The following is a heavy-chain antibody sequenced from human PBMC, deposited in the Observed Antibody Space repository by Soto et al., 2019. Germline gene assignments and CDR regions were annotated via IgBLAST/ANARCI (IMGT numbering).Heavy chain of an antibody. D-gene: IGHD6-13*01. Sequence: QVQLVQSGAEVKKPGSSVQVSCKSSGGTFSSYTISWVRQAHGQGLEWMGRIIPILGIANYAQKFQGRVTITADKTTSTANMERSSLRSGGTAVYYCARTPIAAAGTLREGYFQHWGQGTLVTVSS. CDR3: ARTPIAAAGTLREGYFQH. CDR1: GGTFSSYT. CDR2: IIPILGIA. V-gene: IGHV1-69*02. J-gene: IGHJ1*01.